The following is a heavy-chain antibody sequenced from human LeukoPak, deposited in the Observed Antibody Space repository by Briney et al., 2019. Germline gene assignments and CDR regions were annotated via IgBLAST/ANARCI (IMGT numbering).Heavy chain of an antibody. CDR3: ARDFDSGNYYSLGY. CDR2: IYSGGTT. J-gene: IGHJ4*02. V-gene: IGHV3-66*02. CDR1: GFTVSSNY. Sequence: GGSLRLPCAASGFTVSSNYMSWVRQAPGKGLEWVSVIYSGGTTYYADSVKGRFTISRDSSKNTVYLQMNSLRPEDTAVYYCARDFDSGNYYSLGYWGQGTLVTVSS. D-gene: IGHD1-26*01.